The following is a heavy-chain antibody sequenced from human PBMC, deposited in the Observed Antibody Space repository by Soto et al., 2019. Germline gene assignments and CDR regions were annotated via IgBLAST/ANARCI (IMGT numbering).Heavy chain of an antibody. CDR2: MNPNSGNT. V-gene: IGHV1-8*01. CDR1: GYTYTRYD. J-gene: IGHJ4*02. CDR3: ARDSRGGPARRPTFYY. Sequence: VSVKRSCKASGYTYTRYDIGWVRQDTGQGLEWMGWMNPNSGNTGYAQKFQGRVTMTRNTSISTAYMELSSLRSEDTAVYYCARDSRGGPARRPTFYYWGRGTLVPVSS. D-gene: IGHD6-6*01.